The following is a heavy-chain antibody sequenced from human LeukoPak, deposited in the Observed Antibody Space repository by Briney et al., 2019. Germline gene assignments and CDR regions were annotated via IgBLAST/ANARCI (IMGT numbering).Heavy chain of an antibody. V-gene: IGHV1-46*01. D-gene: IGHD3-10*01. Sequence: GASVKVSCKTSGYTFTNYYIHWVRQAPGQGLECMGIINPNGGATSYTQKFQGRVTMTRGTSTSTVYMELSSLRSEDTVVYYCARVMVAWFGDKAFDYWGQGTLVTVSS. CDR1: GYTFTNYY. J-gene: IGHJ4*02. CDR2: INPNGGAT. CDR3: ARVMVAWFGDKAFDY.